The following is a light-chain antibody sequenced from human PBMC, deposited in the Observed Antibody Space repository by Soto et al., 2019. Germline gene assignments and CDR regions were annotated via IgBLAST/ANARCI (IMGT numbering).Light chain of an antibody. J-gene: IGLJ1*01. CDR2: GNS. CDR3: QSYDSSLIYV. V-gene: IGLV1-40*01. CDR1: SSNIGAGYD. Sequence: QSALTQPPSVSGAPGQRVTISCTGSSSNIGAGYDVHWFQLLPGTAPKLLIYGNSNRPSGVPDRFSGSKSGTSASLAITGLQAEDEADYYCQSYDSSLIYVFGTGTKLTVL.